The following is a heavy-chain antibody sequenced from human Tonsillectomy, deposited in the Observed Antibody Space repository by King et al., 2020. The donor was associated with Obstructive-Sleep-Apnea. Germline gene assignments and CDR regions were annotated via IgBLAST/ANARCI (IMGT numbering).Heavy chain of an antibody. CDR2: IDYGGST. V-gene: IGHV4-39*07. J-gene: IGHJ4*02. CDR1: GGSISSSSYY. D-gene: IGHD1-26*01. Sequence: QLQEAGPGLVKPSETLSLTCIVSGGSISSSSYYWGWIRQPPGKGLERIGNIDYGGSTYYNPSLKSRVTISVATSKNQFSLKLSYVTAADTAVYDCARDFSGSYNFDFWGQGTLVTVSS. CDR3: ARDFSGSYNFDF.